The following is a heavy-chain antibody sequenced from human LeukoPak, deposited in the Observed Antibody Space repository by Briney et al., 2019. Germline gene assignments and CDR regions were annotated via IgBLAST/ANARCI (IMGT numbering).Heavy chain of an antibody. CDR1: GGTFSSYA. J-gene: IGHJ6*03. Sequence: GASVKVSCKASGGTFSSYAISWVRQAPGQGLEWMGGIIPIFDTANYAQKFQGRVTITTDESTSTAYMELSSLRSEDTAVYYCARDRPTALIRDYYYYMDVWGKGTTVTVSS. V-gene: IGHV1-69*05. CDR3: ARDRPTALIRDYYYYMDV. D-gene: IGHD3-10*01. CDR2: IIPIFDTA.